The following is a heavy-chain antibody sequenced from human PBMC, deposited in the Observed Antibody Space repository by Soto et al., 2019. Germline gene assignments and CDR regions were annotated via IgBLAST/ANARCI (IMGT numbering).Heavy chain of an antibody. D-gene: IGHD6-13*01. CDR1: GYSISSGYY. J-gene: IGHJ4*01. Sequence: SETLSLTCAVSGYSISSGYYWGWIRQPPGKGLEWIGSISHSGSTYYNPSLKSRVTISVETSKKQFSLKLTSVTTADTAVYYCARSRAWGDSSGPFDLWGHGTLVTVPQ. CDR3: ARSRAWGDSSGPFDL. CDR2: ISHSGST. V-gene: IGHV4-38-2*01.